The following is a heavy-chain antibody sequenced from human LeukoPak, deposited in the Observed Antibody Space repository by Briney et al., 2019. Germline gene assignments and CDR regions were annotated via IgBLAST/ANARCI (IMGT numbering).Heavy chain of an antibody. Sequence: ASVKVSCKVSGYTLTELSMHWVRQAPGKGLEWMGGFDPEDGETIYAQKFQGRVTMTEDTSTDTAYMELSSLRSEDTAVYYCARDAMVVAATLNWFDPWGQGTLVTVSS. J-gene: IGHJ5*02. CDR1: GYTLTELS. D-gene: IGHD2-15*01. CDR2: FDPEDGET. V-gene: IGHV1-24*01. CDR3: ARDAMVVAATLNWFDP.